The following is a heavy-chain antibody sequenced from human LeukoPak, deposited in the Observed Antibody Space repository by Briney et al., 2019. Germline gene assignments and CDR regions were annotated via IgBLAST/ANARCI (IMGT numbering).Heavy chain of an antibody. V-gene: IGHV4-59*12. CDR2: IYYSGST. Sequence: SETLSLTCTVSGGSISSYYWSWIRQPPGKGLEWIGYIYYSGSTNYNPSLKSRVTISVDTSRNQFSLKLSSVTAADTAVHYCARLQTYYYDSSGYPVIDYWGQGTLVTVSS. D-gene: IGHD3-22*01. CDR1: GGSISSYY. J-gene: IGHJ4*02. CDR3: ARLQTYYYDSSGYPVIDY.